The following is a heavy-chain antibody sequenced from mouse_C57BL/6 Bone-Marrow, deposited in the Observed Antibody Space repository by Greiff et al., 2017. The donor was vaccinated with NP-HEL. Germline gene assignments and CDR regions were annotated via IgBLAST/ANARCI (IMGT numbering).Heavy chain of an antibody. Sequence: QVHVKQSGPGLVQPSQSLSITCTVSGFSLTSYGVHWVRQSPGKGLEWLGVIWSGGSTDYNAAFISRLSISKDNSKSQVFFKMKRIQADDTAIYYCARRGGGDLWLRRDWYFDVWGTGTTVTVSS. CDR1: GFSLTSYG. J-gene: IGHJ1*03. D-gene: IGHD2-2*01. CDR2: IWSGGST. CDR3: ARRGGGDLWLRRDWYFDV. V-gene: IGHV2-2*01.